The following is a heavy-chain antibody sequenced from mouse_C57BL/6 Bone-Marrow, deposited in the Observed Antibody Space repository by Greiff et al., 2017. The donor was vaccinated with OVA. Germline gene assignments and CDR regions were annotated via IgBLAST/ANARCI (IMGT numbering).Heavy chain of an antibody. CDR1: GYTFTSYW. V-gene: IGHV1-52*01. J-gene: IGHJ2*01. CDR3: ARAVLRLPFDY. Sequence: VQLQQPGAELVRPGSSVKLSCKASGYTFTSYWMHWVKQRPIQGLEWIGNIDPSDSEPHYNQKFKDKATLTVDKSSSTAYMQLSRRASEDSAVYCCARAVLRLPFDYWGQGTTLTVSS. CDR2: IDPSDSEP. D-gene: IGHD3-2*02.